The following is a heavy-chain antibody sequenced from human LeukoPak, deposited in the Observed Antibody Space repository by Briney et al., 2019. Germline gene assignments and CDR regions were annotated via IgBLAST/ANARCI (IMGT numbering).Heavy chain of an antibody. CDR3: AKYRYGDYAHNFDY. Sequence: GGSLRLSCAASGFTFSSYAMSWVRQAPGKGLEWVSAISGSGGSTHYADSVKGRFTISRDNSKNTLYLQMNSLRAEDTAVYYCAKYRYGDYAHNFDYWGQGTLVTVSS. J-gene: IGHJ4*02. D-gene: IGHD4-17*01. CDR1: GFTFSSYA. V-gene: IGHV3-23*01. CDR2: ISGSGGST.